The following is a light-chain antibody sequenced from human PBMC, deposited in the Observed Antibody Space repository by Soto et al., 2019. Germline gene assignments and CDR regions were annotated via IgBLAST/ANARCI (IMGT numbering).Light chain of an antibody. Sequence: QSVLTQPASVSGSPGQSITISCSGTSRDVGAYNLVSWYQQFPGKGPKLLIYEVRHRPSGVSYRFSGSKSGNTASQTISSLLPEDEAVYFCSSFSSRNALVFGGGTQLTVL. CDR3: SSFSSRNALV. V-gene: IGLV2-14*01. J-gene: IGLJ2*01. CDR2: EVR. CDR1: SRDVGAYNL.